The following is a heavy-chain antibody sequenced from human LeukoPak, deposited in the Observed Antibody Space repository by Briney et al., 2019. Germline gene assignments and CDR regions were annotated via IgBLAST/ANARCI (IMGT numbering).Heavy chain of an antibody. V-gene: IGHV3-21*01. D-gene: IGHD1-1*01. CDR1: GFTLSSYW. CDR3: ARDRWNDGAFDI. Sequence: GSLRLFRAASGFTLSSYWMSLVRRAPGEGLEWVSSISSSSSYIYYADSVKGRFTISRDNAKNSLYLQMNSLRAEDTAVYYCARDRWNDGAFDIWGQGTMVTVSS. J-gene: IGHJ3*02. CDR2: ISSSSSYI.